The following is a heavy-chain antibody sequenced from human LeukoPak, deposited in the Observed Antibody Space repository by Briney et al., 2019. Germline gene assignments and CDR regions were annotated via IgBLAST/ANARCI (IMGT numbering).Heavy chain of an antibody. J-gene: IGHJ4*02. D-gene: IGHD2-15*01. CDR3: AKVDCSGGSCYSGGAFDY. CDR2: IKQDGSEK. V-gene: IGHV3-7*03. CDR1: GFTFSSYW. Sequence: GGSLRLSCAASGFTFSSYWMSWVRQAPGKGLEWVANIKQDGSEKYYVDSVKGRFTISRDNAKNSLYLQMNSLRAEDTALYYCAKVDCSGGSCYSGGAFDYWGQGTLVTVSS.